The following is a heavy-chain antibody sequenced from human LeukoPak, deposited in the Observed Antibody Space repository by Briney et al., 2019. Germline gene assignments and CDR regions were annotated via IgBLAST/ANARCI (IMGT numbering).Heavy chain of an antibody. CDR2: IYYSGRT. CDR1: GGSISYYY. Sequence: SETLSLTCTVSGGSISYYYWIWIRQPPGKGLEWIGYIYYSGRTAYNPSLKSRVTISIDTSKNQFSLKMTSVAAADTAVYYCARGEGTLTAAGTIDSWGQGTLVTVSS. V-gene: IGHV4-59*01. J-gene: IGHJ4*02. D-gene: IGHD6-13*01. CDR3: ARGEGTLTAAGTIDS.